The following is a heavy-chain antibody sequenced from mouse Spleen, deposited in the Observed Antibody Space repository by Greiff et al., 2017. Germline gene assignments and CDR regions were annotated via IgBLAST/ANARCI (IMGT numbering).Heavy chain of an antibody. CDR1: GISITPGNYR. CDR2: IYYSGTI. J-gene: IGHJ4*01. CDR3: ARDGYYAAMDY. V-gene: IGHV3-5*01. D-gene: IGHD2-3*01. Sequence: EVQLQQSGPGLVKPSQTVFLTCTVTGISITPGNYRWSWIRQFPGNKLEWIGYIYYSGTITYNPSLTSRTTITRDTPKNQFFLEMNSLTAEDTATYYCARDGYYAAMDYWGQGTSVTVSS.